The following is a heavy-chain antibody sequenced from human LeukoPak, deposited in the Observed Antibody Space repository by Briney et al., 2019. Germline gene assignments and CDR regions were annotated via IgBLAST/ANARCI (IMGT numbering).Heavy chain of an antibody. CDR2: ISYDGSNK. J-gene: IGHJ4*02. D-gene: IGHD2-15*01. Sequence: PGGSLRLSCAASGFTFSSYAMHWVRQAPGKGLEWVAVISYDGSNKYYADSVKGRFTISRDNSKNTLYLQMNSLRAEDTAVYYCARLMWYGSLTGPFDYWGQGTLVTVSS. CDR3: ARLMWYGSLTGPFDY. V-gene: IGHV3-30*04. CDR1: GFTFSSYA.